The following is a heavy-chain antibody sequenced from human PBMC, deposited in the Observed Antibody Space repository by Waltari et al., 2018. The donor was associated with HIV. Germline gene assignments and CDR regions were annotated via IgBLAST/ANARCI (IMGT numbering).Heavy chain of an antibody. D-gene: IGHD1-26*01. V-gene: IGHV3-48*03. CDR2: ISSSGSTI. CDR1: GFTFRTYE. Sequence: EVQVVESGGGLVQPGGSLRLSCAASGFTFRTYEMHWVRQAPGKGLEWVSDISSSGSTIYYADSVRGRFTISRDNAKNSLYLQMNSLRAEDTAVYFCARDGSSYYGLDYWGRGTLVTVSS. J-gene: IGHJ4*02. CDR3: ARDGSSYYGLDY.